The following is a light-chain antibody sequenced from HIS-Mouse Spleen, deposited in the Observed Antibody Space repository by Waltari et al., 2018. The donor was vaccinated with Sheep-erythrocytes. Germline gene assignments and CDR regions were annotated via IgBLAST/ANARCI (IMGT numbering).Light chain of an antibody. V-gene: IGLV2-11*01. CDR2: DVS. J-gene: IGLJ1*01. CDR3: CSYAGSYNHV. Sequence: QSALTQPRSVSGSPGQSVTIPCTGTSSDVGGSNYVSWYQQHPGKAPKFMIYDVSKRPSGVPDRFSGSKSGNTASLTISGLQAEDEADYYCCSYAGSYNHVFATGTKVTVL. CDR1: SSDVGGSNY.